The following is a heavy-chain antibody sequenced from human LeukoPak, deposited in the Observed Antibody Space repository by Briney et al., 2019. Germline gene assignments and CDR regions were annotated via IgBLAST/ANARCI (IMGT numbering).Heavy chain of an antibody. Sequence: GGSLRLSCAASGFTFSSHWMSWVRQVPGKGLAWVANINRDGSEEYYMDSVKGRVTISRDNAKNSLYLQMNSLRADDTAVYYCVRVLIVGSRSICEHWGQGTLVTVSS. CDR3: VRVLIVGSRSICEH. V-gene: IGHV3-7*01. CDR1: GFTFSSHW. J-gene: IGHJ4*02. D-gene: IGHD2-21*01. CDR2: INRDGSEE.